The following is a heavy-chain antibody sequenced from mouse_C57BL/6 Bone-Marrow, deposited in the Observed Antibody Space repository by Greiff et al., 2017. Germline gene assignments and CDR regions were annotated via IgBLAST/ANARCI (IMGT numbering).Heavy chain of an antibody. CDR1: GFTFTDYY. CDR2: VYPYNGGT. J-gene: IGHJ4*01. V-gene: IGHV1-36*01. D-gene: IGHD2-3*01. CDR3: ARGERWLLRPYYYAMDY. Sequence: VQLQQSGPVLVKPGPSVKISCKASGFTFTDYYMHWVKQSHGKSLEWIGLVYPYNGGTSYNQKFKGKATLTVDTSSSTAYMELNRLTSADSAVYYCARGERWLLRPYYYAMDYWGQGTSVTVSS.